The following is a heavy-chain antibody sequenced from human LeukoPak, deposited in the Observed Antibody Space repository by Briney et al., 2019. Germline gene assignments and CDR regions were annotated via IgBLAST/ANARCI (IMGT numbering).Heavy chain of an antibody. J-gene: IGHJ4*02. V-gene: IGHV3-64*01. D-gene: IGHD3-22*01. Sequence: GGSLRLSCAASGFTFSSYAMHWVRQAPGKGLEYVSAISSNGVSTYYANSEKGRFTISRDNSKNTLYLQMGSLRAEDMAVYYCARGQYYYDSRGYPFDYWGQGTLVTVSS. CDR2: ISSNGVST. CDR3: ARGQYYYDSRGYPFDY. CDR1: GFTFSSYA.